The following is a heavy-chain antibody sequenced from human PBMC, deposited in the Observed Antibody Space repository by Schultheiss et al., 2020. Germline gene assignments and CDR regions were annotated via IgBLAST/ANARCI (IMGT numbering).Heavy chain of an antibody. Sequence: SQTLSLTCTVSGGSISSGGYYWSWIRQHPGKGLEWIGYIYYSGSTYYNPSLKSRVTISVDKSKNQFSLKLSSVTAADTAVYYCARRDSSGWYKFDYWGQGTLVTVSS. CDR2: IYYSGST. CDR3: ARRDSSGWYKFDY. J-gene: IGHJ4*02. D-gene: IGHD6-19*01. CDR1: GGSISSGGYY. V-gene: IGHV4-31*03.